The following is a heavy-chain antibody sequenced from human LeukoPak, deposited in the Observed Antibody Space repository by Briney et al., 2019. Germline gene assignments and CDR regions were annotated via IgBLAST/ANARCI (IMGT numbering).Heavy chain of an antibody. V-gene: IGHV1-46*01. Sequence: ASVKVSCKASGYTFTSYYMHWVRQSPAQGLEWMGIINPSGGSTSYAQKFQGRVTMTRDTSTSTVYMELSSLRSEDTAVYYCARARGRDAFDIWGQGTMVTVSS. CDR2: INPSGGST. CDR1: GYTFTSYY. D-gene: IGHD5-12*01. J-gene: IGHJ3*02. CDR3: ARARGRDAFDI.